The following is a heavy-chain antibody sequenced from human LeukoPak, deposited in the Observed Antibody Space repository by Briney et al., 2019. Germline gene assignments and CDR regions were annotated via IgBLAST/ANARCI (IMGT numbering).Heavy chain of an antibody. Sequence: KTSETLSLTCTLSGGSITSDYWSWIRQSPGKGLEWIGYFPYSGSTHHSPSLTSRVAISVDTSRNQLSLKLRSVTAADTAIYYCARADESLVYGMDVWGPGTTVIVSS. V-gene: IGHV4-59*08. CDR2: FPYSGST. CDR3: ARADESLVYGMDV. CDR1: GGSITSDY. J-gene: IGHJ6*02.